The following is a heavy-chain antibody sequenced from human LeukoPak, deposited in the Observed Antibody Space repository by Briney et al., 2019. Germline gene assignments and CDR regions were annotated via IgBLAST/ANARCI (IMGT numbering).Heavy chain of an antibody. D-gene: IGHD5-18*01. Sequence: AASLKLSCTVSGGTLSSYAISWGRQAPGPGLEWMGRIITIFGTANYAQTFQGRVTIPTDESTSTANMELSSLTSEHQPVSYFPVDRWGYSYEFDFDYWGQGTLVTVS. CDR1: GGTLSSYA. CDR2: IITIFGTA. V-gene: IGHV1-69*05. CDR3: PVDRWGYSYEFDFDY. J-gene: IGHJ4*02.